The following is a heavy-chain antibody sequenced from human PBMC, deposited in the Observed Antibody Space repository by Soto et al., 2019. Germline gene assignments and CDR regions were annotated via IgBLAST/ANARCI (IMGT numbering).Heavy chain of an antibody. J-gene: IGHJ5*02. CDR1: GGSFSGYY. Sequence: ASETLSLTCAVYGGSFSGYYWSWIRQPPGKGLEWIGEINHSGSTNYNPSLKSRVTISVDTSKNQFSLKLSSVTAADTAVYYCARHLGRYCSGGSCYPTGNWFDPWGQGTLVTVSS. V-gene: IGHV4-34*01. CDR3: ARHLGRYCSGGSCYPTGNWFDP. CDR2: INHSGST. D-gene: IGHD2-15*01.